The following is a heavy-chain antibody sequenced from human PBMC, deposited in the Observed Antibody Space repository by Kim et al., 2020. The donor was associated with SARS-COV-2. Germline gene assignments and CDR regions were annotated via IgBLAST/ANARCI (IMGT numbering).Heavy chain of an antibody. D-gene: IGHD3-10*01. J-gene: IGHJ4*02. V-gene: IGHV3-30*07. Sequence: DTVKGRFTISREKSKNTLYLQVNSLRAEDTAVYYCARDGSGSYYRKGPFDYWGQGTLVTVSS. CDR3: ARDGSGSYYRKGPFDY.